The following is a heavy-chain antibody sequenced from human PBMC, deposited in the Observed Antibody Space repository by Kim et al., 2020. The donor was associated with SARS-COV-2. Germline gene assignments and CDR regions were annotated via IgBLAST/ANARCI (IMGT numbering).Heavy chain of an antibody. V-gene: IGHV4-34*01. CDR3: ARGRPHYGSGSYPDY. J-gene: IGHJ4*02. CDR2: INHSGST. CDR1: GGSFSGYY. Sequence: SETLSLTCAVYGGSFSGYYWSWIRQPPGKGLEWIGEINHSGSTNYNPSLKSRVTISVDTSKNQFSLKLSSVTAADTAVYYCARGRPHYGSGSYPDYWGQGTLVTVSS. D-gene: IGHD3-10*01.